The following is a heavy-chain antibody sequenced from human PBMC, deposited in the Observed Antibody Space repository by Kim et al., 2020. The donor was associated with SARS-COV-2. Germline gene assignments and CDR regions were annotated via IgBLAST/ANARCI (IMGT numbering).Heavy chain of an antibody. J-gene: IGHJ6*02. D-gene: IGHD3-9*01. CDR3: ASTTSYYDILIGYDYYGMDV. Sequence: ASVKVSCKASGYTFTSYAMNWVRQAPGQGLEWLGWINTNTGNPTYAQGFTGRFVFSLDTSVSTAYLQISSLKAEDTAVYYCASTTSYYDILIGYDYYGMDVWGQGNTVTVSS. CDR2: INTNTGNP. V-gene: IGHV7-4-1*02. CDR1: GYTFTSYA.